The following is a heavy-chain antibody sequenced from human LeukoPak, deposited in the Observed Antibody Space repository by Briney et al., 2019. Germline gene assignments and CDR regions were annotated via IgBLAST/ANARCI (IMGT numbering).Heavy chain of an antibody. J-gene: IGHJ4*02. CDR3: ARDRVTMVRGVIGWRYY. CDR2: INPNSGGT. V-gene: IGHV1-2*02. D-gene: IGHD3-10*01. Sequence: ASVKVSCKASGYTFTGYYMHWVRQAPGQGLEWMGWINPNSGGTNYAQKFQGRVTMTRDTSISTAYMELSRLRSDDTAVYYCARDRVTMVRGVIGWRYYWGQGSLVSVSS. CDR1: GYTFTGYY.